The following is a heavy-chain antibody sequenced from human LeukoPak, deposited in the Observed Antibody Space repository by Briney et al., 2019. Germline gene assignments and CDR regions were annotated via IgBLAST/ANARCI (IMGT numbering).Heavy chain of an antibody. J-gene: IGHJ4*02. CDR1: GFTFSSYA. D-gene: IGHD4-17*01. CDR2: ISGSGGST. CDR3: AKDRSDYGDTYYFDY. V-gene: IGHV3-23*01. Sequence: GGALRLSCAASGFTFSSYAMSWVRPAPGKGLEWVSAISGSGGSTYYADSVKGRFTISRDNSKNTLYLQMNSLRAEDTAVYYCAKDRSDYGDTYYFDYWGQGTLVTVSS.